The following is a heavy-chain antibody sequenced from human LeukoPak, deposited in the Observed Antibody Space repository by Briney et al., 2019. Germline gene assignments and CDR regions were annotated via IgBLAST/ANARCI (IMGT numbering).Heavy chain of an antibody. Sequence: SESLSLTCTVSGGSINSYYWSWIRQPAGKGLEWIGRIYTSGSTNYNPSLKSRVTMSVDTSKNQFSLKLSSVTAADTAVYYCARESHSSSYLFDYWGQGTLVTVSS. CDR3: ARESHSSSYLFDY. J-gene: IGHJ4*02. CDR1: GGSINSYY. CDR2: IYTSGST. D-gene: IGHD6-6*01. V-gene: IGHV4-4*07.